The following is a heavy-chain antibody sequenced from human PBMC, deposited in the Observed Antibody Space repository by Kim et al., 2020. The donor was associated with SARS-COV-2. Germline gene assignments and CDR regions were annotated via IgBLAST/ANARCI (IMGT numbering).Heavy chain of an antibody. D-gene: IGHD4-17*01. J-gene: IGHJ4*02. CDR3: TKDATLIPFDY. Sequence: GGSLRLSCAASGFNFDGYTMHWVRQIPRKGLEWVSFITRDGATTHYADSVQGRFTISRDNSRNSLSLQMNSLRTEDTALYYCTKDATLIPFDYWGQGTL. V-gene: IGHV3-43*01. CDR1: GFNFDGYT. CDR2: ITRDGATT.